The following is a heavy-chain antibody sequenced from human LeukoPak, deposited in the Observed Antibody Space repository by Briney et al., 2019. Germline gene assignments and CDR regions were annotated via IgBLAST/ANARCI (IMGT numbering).Heavy chain of an antibody. J-gene: IGHJ2*01. V-gene: IGHV4-31*03. CDR2: ISYSGGT. CDR3: ASGGAATAWWYFDL. D-gene: IGHD6-25*01. CDR1: GGSISSGGNY. Sequence: SQTLSLTCNVSGGSISSGGNYWSWIRQHPGKGLEWIGYISYSGGTYYNPSLKSRVTISVDTSKNQFSLRLSSVTAADTAVYYCASGGAATAWWYFDLWGRGTLVTVSS.